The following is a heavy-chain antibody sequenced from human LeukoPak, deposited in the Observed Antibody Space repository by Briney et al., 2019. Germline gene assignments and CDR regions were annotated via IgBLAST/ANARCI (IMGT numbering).Heavy chain of an antibody. J-gene: IGHJ4*02. CDR2: IYYSGST. V-gene: IGHV4-59*01. D-gene: IGHD2-15*01. Sequence: PSETLSLTCTVSGGSISSYYWSWIRQPPGKGLEWIGYIYYSGSTNYNPSLKSRVTISVDTSKNQFSLKLSSVTAADAAVYYCARGVVVAATHFDYWGQGTLVTVSS. CDR1: GGSISSYY. CDR3: ARGVVVAATHFDY.